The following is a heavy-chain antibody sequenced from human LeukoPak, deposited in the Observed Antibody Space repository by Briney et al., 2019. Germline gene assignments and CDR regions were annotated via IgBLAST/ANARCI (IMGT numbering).Heavy chain of an antibody. CDR1: GGTFSSYA. CDR2: IIPIFGTA. CDR3: ARRADIVATIYYYGMDV. D-gene: IGHD5-12*01. V-gene: IGHV1-69*01. Sequence: VASVKVSCKASGGTFSSYAISWVRQAPGQGPEWMGGIIPIFGTANYAQKFQGRVTITADESTSTAYMELSSLRSEDTAVYYCARRADIVATIYYYGMDVWGQGTTVTVSS. J-gene: IGHJ6*02.